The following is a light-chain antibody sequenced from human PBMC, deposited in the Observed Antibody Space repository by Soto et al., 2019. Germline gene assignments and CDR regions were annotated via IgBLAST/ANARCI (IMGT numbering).Light chain of an antibody. V-gene: IGKV3-20*01. Sequence: EIVMTQSPATLSVSPGERATLSCRASQSVSSYLAWYQQKPGQAPRVLIYGASSRATGIPDRFSGSGSGTDFTLTISRLEPEDFAVYYCQQYGSSPRTFGQGTKVDIK. CDR1: QSVSSY. J-gene: IGKJ1*01. CDR3: QQYGSSPRT. CDR2: GAS.